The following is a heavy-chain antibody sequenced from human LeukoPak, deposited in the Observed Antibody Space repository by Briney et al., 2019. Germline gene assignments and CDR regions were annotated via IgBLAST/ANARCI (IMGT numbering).Heavy chain of an antibody. CDR3: ARVAVRGSNFDY. CDR1: GGSISSGDYY. D-gene: IGHD3-10*01. CDR2: IYYSGST. Sequence: SETLSLTCTVSGGSISSGDYYWSWIRQPPGKGLEWIGYIYYSGSTYYNPSLKSRVTISVGTSKNQFSLKLSSVTAADTAVYYCARVAVRGSNFDYWGQGTLVTVSS. J-gene: IGHJ4*02. V-gene: IGHV4-30-4*01.